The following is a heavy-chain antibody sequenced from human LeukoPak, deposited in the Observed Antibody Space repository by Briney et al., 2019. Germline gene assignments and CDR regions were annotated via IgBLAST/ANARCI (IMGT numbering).Heavy chain of an antibody. V-gene: IGHV4-39*02. D-gene: IGHD4-17*01. CDR2: VFYGGTP. J-gene: IGHJ4*02. CDR3: ARLDSGDYFFDY. CDR1: GGSISSGTYY. Sequence: SETLSLTCTVSGGSISSGTYYWGWIRQPPGKGLEWLGTVFYGGTPYYNPSLKSRVTISVDTSKNRFSLGLSSVTAADTAVYYCARLDSGDYFFDYWGQGSLVTVSS.